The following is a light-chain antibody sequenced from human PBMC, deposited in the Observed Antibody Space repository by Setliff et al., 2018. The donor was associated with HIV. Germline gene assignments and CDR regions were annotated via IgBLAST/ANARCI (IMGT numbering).Light chain of an antibody. Sequence: QSALTQPPSASGTPGQRVTISRSGSSSNIGSNTVNWYQHLPGTTPKLLIYSNNQRPSGVPDRFSGSKSGTSASLAISGLQSEDEADYYCAAWDDSLNGLYVFGSGTKVTVL. CDR3: AAWDDSLNGLYV. J-gene: IGLJ1*01. CDR1: SSNIGSNT. CDR2: SNN. V-gene: IGLV1-44*01.